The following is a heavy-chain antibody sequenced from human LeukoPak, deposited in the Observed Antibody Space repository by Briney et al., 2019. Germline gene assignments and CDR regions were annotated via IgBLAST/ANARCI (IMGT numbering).Heavy chain of an antibody. Sequence: GASVKVSCKASGYTFTSYAISWVRQAPGQGLEWMGRIIPILGTETYAQKFQGRVTITADKSTSTVYMELSSLRSEDTAVYYCATGAQRGYSSTWPLLVDYWGQGTLVTVSS. J-gene: IGHJ4*02. CDR1: GYTFTSYA. D-gene: IGHD6-13*01. CDR3: ATGAQRGYSSTWPLLVDY. V-gene: IGHV1-69*04. CDR2: IIPILGTE.